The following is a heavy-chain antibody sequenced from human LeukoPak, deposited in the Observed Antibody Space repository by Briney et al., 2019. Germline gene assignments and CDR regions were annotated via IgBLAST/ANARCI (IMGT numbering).Heavy chain of an antibody. D-gene: IGHD3-22*01. V-gene: IGHV5-51*01. Sequence: GESLKISCKGSGYSFTSYWIGWVRQMPGKGLEWMGIIYPGDSDTRYSPSFQGQVTISADKSISTAYLQWSSLKASDTAMYYCARGAKYCYDSSGYYVDYWGQGTLVTVSS. J-gene: IGHJ4*02. CDR1: GYSFTSYW. CDR2: IYPGDSDT. CDR3: ARGAKYCYDSSGYYVDY.